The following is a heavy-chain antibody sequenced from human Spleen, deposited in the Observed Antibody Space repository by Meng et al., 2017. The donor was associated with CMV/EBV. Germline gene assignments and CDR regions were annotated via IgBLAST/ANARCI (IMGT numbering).Heavy chain of an antibody. V-gene: IGHV4-30-4*08. CDR3: ARGGSSRFGELSLPFDP. J-gene: IGHJ5*02. Sequence: SLNSGDYHWSWIRQPPGKGLEWIGYIYYSGSTKNNPSLKSRVTISVDTSKNQFSLKLSSVTAADTAVYYCARGGSSRFGELSLPFDPWGQGTLVTVSS. CDR2: IYYSGST. D-gene: IGHD3-10*01. CDR1: SLNSGDYH.